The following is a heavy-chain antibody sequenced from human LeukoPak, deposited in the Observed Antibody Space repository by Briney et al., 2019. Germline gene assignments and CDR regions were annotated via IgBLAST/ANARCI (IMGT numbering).Heavy chain of an antibody. D-gene: IGHD5-24*01. CDR1: GGSISSHY. V-gene: IGHV4-59*11. J-gene: IGHJ4*02. CDR3: ARSARWLQWEGFDY. CDR2: IYYSGST. Sequence: PSETLSLTCAVSGGSISSHYWSWIRQPPGKGLEWIGYIYYSGSTNYNPSLKSRVTISVDTSKNQFSLKLSSVTAADTAVYYCARSARWLQWEGFDYWGQGTLVTVSS.